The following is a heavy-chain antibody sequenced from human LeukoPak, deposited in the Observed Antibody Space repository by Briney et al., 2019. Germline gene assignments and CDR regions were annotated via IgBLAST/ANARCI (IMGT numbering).Heavy chain of an antibody. V-gene: IGHV4-39*01. D-gene: IGHD6-6*01. CDR2: IYYSGST. J-gene: IGHJ4*02. CDR3: AAPSVVSARFDY. Sequence: PPETLSLTCTVSGASISSSSYYWGWIRQPPGKGLEWIGSIYYSGSTYYNPSLKSRVTISVDTSKNQFSLKLTSVTAADTAVYYCAAPSVVSARFDYWGQGTLVTVSS. CDR1: GASISSSSYY.